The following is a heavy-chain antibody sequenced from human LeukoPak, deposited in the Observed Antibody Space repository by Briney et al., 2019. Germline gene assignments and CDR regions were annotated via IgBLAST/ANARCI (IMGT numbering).Heavy chain of an antibody. CDR2: IYYSGST. Sequence: SETLSLTCTVSGGSISSYNWSWIRQPPGKGLGWSGYIYYSGSTKYNPSLTSRVSISVDTSKNQFSLKLSSVTAADTAVYYCASAHYDYVWGSYRHSNFDYWGQGTLVTVSS. J-gene: IGHJ4*02. CDR1: GGSISSYN. D-gene: IGHD3-16*02. CDR3: ASAHYDYVWGSYRHSNFDY. V-gene: IGHV4-59*08.